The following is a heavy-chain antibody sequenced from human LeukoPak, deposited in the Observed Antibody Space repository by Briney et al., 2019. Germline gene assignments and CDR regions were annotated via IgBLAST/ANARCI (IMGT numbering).Heavy chain of an antibody. CDR3: ARQILYGDYVRAFDI. J-gene: IGHJ3*02. D-gene: IGHD4-17*01. CDR1: GGSISSSSYY. Sequence: SETLSLTCTVSGGSISSSSYYWGWIRQPPGKGLEWIGSIYYSGSTYYNPSLKSRVTISVDTSKNQFSLKLSSVTAADTAVYYCARQILYGDYVRAFDIWGQGTMVTVSS. V-gene: IGHV4-39*01. CDR2: IYYSGST.